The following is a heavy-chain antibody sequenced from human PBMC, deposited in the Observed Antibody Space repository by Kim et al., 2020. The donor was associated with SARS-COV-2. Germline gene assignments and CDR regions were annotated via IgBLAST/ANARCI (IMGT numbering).Heavy chain of an antibody. Sequence: FQGRVTITADEATSTAYMELSSLRSEDTAVYYCARSESGGNYYGSGSFDYWGQGTLVTVSS. J-gene: IGHJ4*02. D-gene: IGHD3-10*01. CDR3: ARSESGGNYYGSGSFDY. V-gene: IGHV1-69*01.